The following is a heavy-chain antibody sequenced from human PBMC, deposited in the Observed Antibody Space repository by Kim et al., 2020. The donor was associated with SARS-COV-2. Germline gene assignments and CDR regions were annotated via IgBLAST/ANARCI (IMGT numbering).Heavy chain of an antibody. V-gene: IGHV4-34*01. CDR1: GGSFSGYY. Sequence: SETLSLTCAVYGGSFSGYYWSWIRQPPGKGLEWIGEINHSGSTNYNPSLKSRVTISVDTSKNQFSLKLSPVTAADTAVYYCARGPGGWKPLDYWGQGTLVTVSS. CDR3: ARGPGGWKPLDY. J-gene: IGHJ4*02. D-gene: IGHD3-16*01. CDR2: INHSGST.